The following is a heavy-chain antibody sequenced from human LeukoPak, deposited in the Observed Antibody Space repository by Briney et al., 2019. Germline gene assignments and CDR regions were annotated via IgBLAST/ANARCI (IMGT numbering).Heavy chain of an antibody. CDR1: GGSISSYY. CDR3: ARGYSSSSEPFDY. Sequence: SETLSLTCTVSGGSISSYYWSWIRQPPGKGLEWIGYIYYSGSTNYNPSLKSRVTISVDTSKNHFSLKLSSVTAADTAVYYCARGYSSSSEPFDYWGQGTLVTVSS. CDR2: IYYSGST. D-gene: IGHD6-6*01. V-gene: IGHV4-59*01. J-gene: IGHJ4*02.